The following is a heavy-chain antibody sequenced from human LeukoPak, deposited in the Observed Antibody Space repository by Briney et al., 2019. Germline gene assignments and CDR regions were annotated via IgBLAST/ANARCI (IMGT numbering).Heavy chain of an antibody. D-gene: IGHD3-3*01. CDR2: IYYSGST. CDR1: GGSFSGYY. CDR3: ARGGYDFWSGYFDY. J-gene: IGHJ4*02. V-gene: IGHV4-59*01. Sequence: SETLSLTCAVYGGSFSGYYWSWIRQPPGKGLEWIGYIYYSGSTNYNPSLKSRVTISVDTSKNQFSLKLSSVTAADTAVYYCARGGYDFWSGYFDYWGQGTLDTVSS.